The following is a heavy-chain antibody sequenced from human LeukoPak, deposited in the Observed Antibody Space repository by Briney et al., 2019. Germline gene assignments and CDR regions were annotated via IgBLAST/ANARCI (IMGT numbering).Heavy chain of an antibody. Sequence: SGGSLRLSCAASGFTFSSYAMSWVRQAPGKGLEWVSAISGSGGSTYYADSVKGRFTISRDNSKNTLYLQMNSLRAEDTAAYYCANRRYSSSDGDYWGQGTLVTVSS. CDR1: GFTFSSYA. CDR2: ISGSGGST. V-gene: IGHV3-23*01. CDR3: ANRRYSSSDGDY. J-gene: IGHJ4*02. D-gene: IGHD6-6*01.